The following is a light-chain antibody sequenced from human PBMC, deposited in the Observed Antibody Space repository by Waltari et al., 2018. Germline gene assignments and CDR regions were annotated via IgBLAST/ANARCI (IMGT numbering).Light chain of an antibody. CDR1: QSISKW. CDR2: KAS. CDR3: QQYNSYSLRT. V-gene: IGKV1-5*03. J-gene: IGKJ4*02. Sequence: CRASQSISKWLAWYQQKPGKSPKLLIYKASTVESGVPSRFSGSGYGTEFTLSISSLQPDEFATYYGQQYNSYSLRTFGGGTKVKIK.